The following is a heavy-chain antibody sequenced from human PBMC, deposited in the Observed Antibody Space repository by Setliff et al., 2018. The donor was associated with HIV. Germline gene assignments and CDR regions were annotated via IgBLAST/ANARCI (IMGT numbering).Heavy chain of an antibody. J-gene: IGHJ4*02. CDR3: ASARIPTGGVSTSLDY. D-gene: IGHD3-3*01. V-gene: IGHV3-66*02. Sequence: PGGSLRLSCAASGFTVSINYVSWVRQAPGKGLEWVSAISDSGGSTYYADSVKGRFTISRDNSKNTVYLQLNSLRPEDTAVYHCASARIPTGGVSTSLDYWGQGTQVTVSS. CDR2: ISDSGGST. CDR1: GFTVSINY.